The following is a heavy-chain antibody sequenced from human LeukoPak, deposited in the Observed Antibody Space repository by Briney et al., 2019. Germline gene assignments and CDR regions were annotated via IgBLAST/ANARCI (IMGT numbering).Heavy chain of an antibody. V-gene: IGHV4-39*01. CDR3: ARQRGSPMVVSSRSIDY. CDR2: IYYSGST. Sequence: PSETLSLTCTVSGGSISSSSYYWGWIRQPPGKGLEWIGSIYYSGSTYYNPSLKSRVTISVDTSKNQFSLKLSSVTAADTAVYYCARQRGSPMVVSSRSIDYRGQGTLVTVSS. CDR1: GGSISSSSYY. J-gene: IGHJ4*02. D-gene: IGHD2-15*01.